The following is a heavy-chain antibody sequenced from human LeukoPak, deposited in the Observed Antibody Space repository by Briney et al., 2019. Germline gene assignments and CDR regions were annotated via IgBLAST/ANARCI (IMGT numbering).Heavy chain of an antibody. CDR1: GFTFSSYG. Sequence: PGGSLRLSCAASGFTFSSYGMHWVRQAPGKGLEWVAVISYDGSNKYYADSVKGRFTISRDNSKNTLYLQMNSLRAEDTAVYYCAKRNYYYYYMDVWGKGTTVTVSS. V-gene: IGHV3-30*18. CDR3: AKRNYYYYYMDV. J-gene: IGHJ6*03. CDR2: ISYDGSNK.